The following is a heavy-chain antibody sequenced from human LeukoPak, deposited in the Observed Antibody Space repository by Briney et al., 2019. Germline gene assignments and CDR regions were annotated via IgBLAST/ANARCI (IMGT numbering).Heavy chain of an antibody. CDR3: ARVSAAADAVDY. J-gene: IGHJ4*02. V-gene: IGHV4-30-4*01. CDR2: IYYSGST. D-gene: IGHD6-13*01. CDR1: GSSISSGDYY. Sequence: PSETLSLTCTVSGSSISSGDYYWSWIRQPPGKGLEWIGYIYYSGSTYYNPSLKSRVTISVDTSKNQFSLKLSSVTAADTAVYYCARVSAAADAVDYWGQGTLVTVSS.